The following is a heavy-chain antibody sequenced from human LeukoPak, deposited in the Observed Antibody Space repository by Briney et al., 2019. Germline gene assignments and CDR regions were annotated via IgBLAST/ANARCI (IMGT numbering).Heavy chain of an antibody. J-gene: IGHJ3*02. CDR3: ARAPMSYDSSGFGGAFDI. Sequence: GGSLRLSCAASGFTFSSYAMSWVRQAPGKGLEWVSTIIGSGGSSYYADSVKGRFTISRDNSKNTMYLQMNSLRAEDTAMYYCARAPMSYDSSGFGGAFDIWGQGTMVTVSS. CDR2: IIGSGGSS. V-gene: IGHV3-23*01. D-gene: IGHD3-22*01. CDR1: GFTFSSYA.